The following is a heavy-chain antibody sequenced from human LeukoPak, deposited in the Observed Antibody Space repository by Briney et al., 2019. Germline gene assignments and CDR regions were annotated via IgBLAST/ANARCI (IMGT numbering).Heavy chain of an antibody. CDR2: MRDNGRDK. J-gene: IGHJ3*01. CDR1: GFTLSSYG. CDR3: TSRTGAI. Sequence: GGSLRLSCAASGFTLSSYGIRWVRQAPGKGLEGVSFMRDNGRDKYYRDSVKGRFTTSRDNSKNTLYLQRNSLRVEDTAVYYCTSRTGAIWGQGTMVTVSS. V-gene: IGHV3-30*02. D-gene: IGHD7-27*01.